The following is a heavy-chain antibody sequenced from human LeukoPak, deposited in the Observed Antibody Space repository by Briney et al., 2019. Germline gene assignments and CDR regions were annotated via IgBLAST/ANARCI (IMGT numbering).Heavy chain of an antibody. V-gene: IGHV5-51*01. CDR3: ARLGPGYSSGWYSPMDY. CDR1: GYSFTSYW. J-gene: IGHJ4*02. D-gene: IGHD6-19*01. CDR2: IYPGDSDT. Sequence: GESLKISCKGSGYSFTSYWIGWVCQMPGKGLEWMGIIYPGDSDTRYSPSFQGPVTISADKSISTAYLQWSSLKASDTAMYYCARLGPGYSSGWYSPMDYWGQGTLVTVSS.